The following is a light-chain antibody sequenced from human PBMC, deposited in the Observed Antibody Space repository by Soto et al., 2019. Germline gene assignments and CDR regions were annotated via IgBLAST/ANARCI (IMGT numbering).Light chain of an antibody. CDR2: EVS. J-gene: IGLJ1*01. CDR3: SSYAGSYV. V-gene: IGLV2-8*01. Sequence: QSALTQPPSASGSPGQSVTISCTGTSSDVGGYNYVSWYQQHPGKAPKLMIYEVSKRPSGVPDRFSGSKSGNTASLTVSGLQGEDEADYYCSSYAGSYVFGTGTKVTVL. CDR1: SSDVGGYNY.